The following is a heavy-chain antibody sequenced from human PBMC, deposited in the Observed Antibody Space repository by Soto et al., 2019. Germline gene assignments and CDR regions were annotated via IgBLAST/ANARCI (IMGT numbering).Heavy chain of an antibody. V-gene: IGHV3-23*01. CDR1: GFTFSSYA. D-gene: IGHD2-2*01. CDR2: IRGSGGST. CDR3: AKAVRGYQLPGAFDI. Sequence: EVQLLESGGGLVQPGGSLRLSCAASGFTFSSYAMSWVRQAPGKGLEWVSAIRGSGGSTYYADSVKGRFTISRDNSKNTRYLQMNSLRAEDTAVYYCAKAVRGYQLPGAFDIWGQGTMVTVSS. J-gene: IGHJ3*02.